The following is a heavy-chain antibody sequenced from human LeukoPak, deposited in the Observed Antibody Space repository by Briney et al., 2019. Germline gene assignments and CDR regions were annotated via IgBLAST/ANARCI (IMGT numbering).Heavy chain of an antibody. CDR1: GFTVSSNY. J-gene: IGHJ4*02. CDR3: ARVLWELLGRGGSYYFDY. D-gene: IGHD1-26*01. CDR2: IYSGGST. Sequence: PGGSLRLSCAASGFTVSSNYMSWVRQAPGRGLEWVSLIYSGGSTYYADSVKGRFTISRDNSKNTLYLQMNSLRAEDTAVYYCARVLWELLGRGGSYYFDYWGQGTLVTVSS. V-gene: IGHV3-53*01.